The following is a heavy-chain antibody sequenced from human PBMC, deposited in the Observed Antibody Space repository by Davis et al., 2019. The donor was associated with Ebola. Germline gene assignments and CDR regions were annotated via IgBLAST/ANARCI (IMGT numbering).Heavy chain of an antibody. J-gene: IGHJ4*02. CDR2: ISSSSSYI. CDR3: AREGRYCSGGSCYLPMI. CDR1: GFTFSSYS. Sequence: LSLTCAASGFTFSSYSMNWVRQAPGKGLEWVSSISSSSSYIYYADSVKGRFTISRDNAKNSLYLQMNSLRAEDTAVYYCAREGRYCSGGSCYLPMIWGQGTLVTVSS. V-gene: IGHV3-21*04. D-gene: IGHD2-15*01.